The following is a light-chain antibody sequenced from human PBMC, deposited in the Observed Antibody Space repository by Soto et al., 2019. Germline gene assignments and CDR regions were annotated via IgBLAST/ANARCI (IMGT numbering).Light chain of an antibody. Sequence: EIVMTQSPATLSVSPGERATLSCRASQSVSSNLAWYQQKPGQAPRLLIYGASTRASGIPARFSGSASGTDFTLTISSLQSEDFAVYYCQQYHNLHRRTFGHGTKVEIK. CDR1: QSVSSN. J-gene: IGKJ1*01. V-gene: IGKV3-15*01. CDR3: QQYHNLHRRT. CDR2: GAS.